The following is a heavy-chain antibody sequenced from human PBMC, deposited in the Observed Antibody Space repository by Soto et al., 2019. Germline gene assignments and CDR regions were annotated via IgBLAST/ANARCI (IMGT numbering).Heavy chain of an antibody. CDR3: TPDRFTSGWLMDY. CDR1: GFTFSNAW. J-gene: IGHJ4*02. D-gene: IGHD6-19*01. V-gene: IGHV3-15*01. CDR2: IQSKSDAGTT. Sequence: EVQLVESGGGLVKPGGSLRLSCAASGFTFSNAWLSWVRQAPGKGLEWVGRIQSKSDAGTTDYAAPVKGRFTISRDDSKTTLYLQMNSLKTEDSAVYYCTPDRFTSGWLMDYWGQGTLVTVSS.